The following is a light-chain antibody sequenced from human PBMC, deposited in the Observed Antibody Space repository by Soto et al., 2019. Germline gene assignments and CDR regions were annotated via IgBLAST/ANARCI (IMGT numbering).Light chain of an antibody. Sequence: EIVLTQSPATLSLSPGERGTLSCRASQSVTNNVAWYQQKPDQAPRLLIYDASKRATGIPARFSGSGSGTDFTLTISDLEPEAFAVYYCQQRNSWPPLFTFRRGTKVDIK. CDR3: QQRNSWPPLFT. CDR2: DAS. V-gene: IGKV3-11*01. J-gene: IGKJ3*01. CDR1: QSVTNN.